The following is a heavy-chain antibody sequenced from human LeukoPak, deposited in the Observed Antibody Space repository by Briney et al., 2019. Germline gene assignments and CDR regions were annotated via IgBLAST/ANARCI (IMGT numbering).Heavy chain of an antibody. Sequence: GGSLRLSCAAPGFTFNSYGMHWVRQAPGKGLEWVAYISYDGSKIYHADSVKGRFTISRENSKNTLYGQMISLGPEDTAVYYCAKGGSASYYDCWGQGTLVTVSS. CDR3: AKGGSASYYDC. V-gene: IGHV3-30*02. CDR1: GFTFNSYG. J-gene: IGHJ4*02. D-gene: IGHD6-19*01. CDR2: ISYDGSKI.